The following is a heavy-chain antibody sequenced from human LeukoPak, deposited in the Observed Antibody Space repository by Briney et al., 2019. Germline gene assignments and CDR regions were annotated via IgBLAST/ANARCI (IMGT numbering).Heavy chain of an antibody. Sequence: PSETLSLTCTVSGGSISSYYWSWIRQPPGKGLEWIGYIYYSGSTNYNPSLKSRVTISVDTSKNQFSLKLSSVTAADTAVYYCAGSTTGTTFIGYWGQGTLVTVSS. V-gene: IGHV4-59*01. CDR3: AGSTTGTTFIGY. D-gene: IGHD1-1*01. CDR1: GGSISSYY. J-gene: IGHJ4*02. CDR2: IYYSGST.